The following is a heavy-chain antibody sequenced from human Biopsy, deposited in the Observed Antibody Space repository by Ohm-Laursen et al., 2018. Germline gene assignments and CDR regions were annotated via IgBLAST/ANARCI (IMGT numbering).Heavy chain of an antibody. Sequence: SLRLSCTASGFTFSSFGVHWVRQAPGKGLESVAVISYDGSNRYEADSVKGRFTISRDNSKNTMSLQMNSLRTEDTAVYYCAKDLVVRGVGDHGMDVWGQGTTVTVSS. CDR1: GFTFSSFG. V-gene: IGHV3-30*18. CDR2: ISYDGSNR. J-gene: IGHJ6*02. CDR3: AKDLVVRGVGDHGMDV. D-gene: IGHD3-10*01.